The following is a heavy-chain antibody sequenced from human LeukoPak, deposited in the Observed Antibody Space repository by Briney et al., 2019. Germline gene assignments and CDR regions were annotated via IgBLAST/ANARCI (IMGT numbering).Heavy chain of an antibody. D-gene: IGHD2-2*01. Sequence: ASVKVSCKASGYTFTGYYMHWVRQAPGQGLEWMGWINPNSGGTNYAQKFQGRVTMTRDTSINTAYVELSRLRSDDTAVYYCASGVVPAAAVTGDAFDIWGQGTMVTVSS. V-gene: IGHV1-2*02. J-gene: IGHJ3*02. CDR2: INPNSGGT. CDR1: GYTFTGYY. CDR3: ASGVVPAAAVTGDAFDI.